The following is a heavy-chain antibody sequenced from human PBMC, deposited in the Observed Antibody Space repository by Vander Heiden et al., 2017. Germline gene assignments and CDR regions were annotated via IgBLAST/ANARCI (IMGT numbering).Heavy chain of an antibody. V-gene: IGHV6-1*01. CDR2: TYYRSKWYN. Sequence: QVQLQQSGPGLVQPSQTLSLTCAIPGDSVSSNSAAWSWLRQAPSRGLEWLGRTYYRSKWYNDYAISVKSRITINPDTSKNQFSLQLNSVTPEETAVYYCARDLERLSVTTLDSWGQGTLVTVSS. CDR1: GDSVSSNSAA. CDR3: ARDLERLSVTTLDS. J-gene: IGHJ4*02. D-gene: IGHD4-17*01.